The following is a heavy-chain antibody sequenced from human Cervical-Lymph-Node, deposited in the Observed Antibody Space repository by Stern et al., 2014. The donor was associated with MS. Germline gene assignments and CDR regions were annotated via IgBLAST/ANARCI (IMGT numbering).Heavy chain of an antibody. J-gene: IGHJ6*02. V-gene: IGHV3-30*03. Sequence: VQLVESGGGVVQPGRSLPLSCAASGFSLSNSGMHWVRQAPGKGLEWVAVMLFVGGTKTYGESVRGGLSISRDMANNTLFLQMNSLRPEDTAVYYCMGVGDAMHVWGQGTTVIVSS. CDR1: GFSLSNSG. CDR3: MGVGDAMHV. CDR2: MLFVGGTK.